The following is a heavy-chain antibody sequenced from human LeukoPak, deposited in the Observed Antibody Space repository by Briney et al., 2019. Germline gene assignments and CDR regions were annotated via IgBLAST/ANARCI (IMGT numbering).Heavy chain of an antibody. V-gene: IGHV3-48*04. Sequence: GGSLRLSCAASGFTFSSYGMNWVRQAPGKGLEWVSYIISSSSTIYYADSVKGRFTISRDNAKNSLYLQMNSLRAEDTAVYYCASGAWNGSWGQGTLVTVSS. CDR1: GFTFSSYG. J-gene: IGHJ5*02. CDR3: ASGAWNGS. D-gene: IGHD1-1*01. CDR2: IISSSSTI.